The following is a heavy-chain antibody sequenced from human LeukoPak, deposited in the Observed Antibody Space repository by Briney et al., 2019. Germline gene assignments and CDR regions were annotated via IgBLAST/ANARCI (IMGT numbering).Heavy chain of an antibody. D-gene: IGHD3-3*01. V-gene: IGHV3-66*01. J-gene: IGHJ3*02. CDR2: IYSGGSA. Sequence: GGSLRLSCAASGFTVSSNYMSWVRQAPGKGLEWVSVIYSGGSAYYADSVKGRFTISRDNSKNTLYLQMNSLRAEDTAVYYWALRVVGAICVRAFYIWGQGTMVTVSS. CDR1: GFTVSSNY. CDR3: ALRVVGAICVRAFYI.